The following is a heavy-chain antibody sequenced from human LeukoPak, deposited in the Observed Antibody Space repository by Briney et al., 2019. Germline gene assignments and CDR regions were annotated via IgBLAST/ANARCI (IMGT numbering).Heavy chain of an antibody. J-gene: IGHJ5*02. D-gene: IGHD5-12*01. CDR3: ARDMGGYDPNNWFDP. CDR2: IYYSGST. Sequence: SETLSLTCTVSGGSISSYYWSWIRQPPGKGLEWIGYIYYSGSTNYNPSLKSRVTISVDTSKNQFSLKLSSVTAAGTAVYYCARDMGGYDPNNWFDPWGQGTLVTVSS. V-gene: IGHV4-59*01. CDR1: GGSISSYY.